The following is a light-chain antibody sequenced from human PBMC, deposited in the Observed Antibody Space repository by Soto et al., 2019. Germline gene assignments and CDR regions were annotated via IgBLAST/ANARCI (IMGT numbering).Light chain of an antibody. J-gene: IGKJ4*01. Sequence: EILLTQSPGTLSLSPGDRATLSCRASQSLTSSFLAWYQQKPGQTPRLLIYGASIRATDIPDRFSGSGSGTDFTLTISRLEPEDFAVYFCQQCGRLPLSFGVGTKVEIK. CDR2: GAS. CDR1: QSLTSSF. V-gene: IGKV3-20*01. CDR3: QQCGRLPLS.